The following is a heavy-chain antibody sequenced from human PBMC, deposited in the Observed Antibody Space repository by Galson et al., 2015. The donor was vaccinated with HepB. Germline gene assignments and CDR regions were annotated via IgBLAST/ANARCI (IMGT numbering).Heavy chain of an antibody. Sequence: SLRLSCAASGFTFSSYAMHWVRQAPGKGLEWVAVISYDGSNKYYADSVKGRFTISRDNSKNTLYLQMNSLRAEDTAVYYCARDLDSGSYVYWGQGTLVTVSS. V-gene: IGHV3-30-3*01. CDR1: GFTFSSYA. D-gene: IGHD1-26*01. CDR2: ISYDGSNK. J-gene: IGHJ4*02. CDR3: ARDLDSGSYVY.